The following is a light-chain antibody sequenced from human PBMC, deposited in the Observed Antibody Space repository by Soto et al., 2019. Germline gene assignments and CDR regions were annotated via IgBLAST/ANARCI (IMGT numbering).Light chain of an antibody. Sequence: IVLTQSPVTLALSPGERAVLSSRASQSVSTSLAWYQHKPGQAPRLFIYDASKRAPGIPASFSGSGSGTEFYLTIRSLEPEDIAVYDCPVRDVWASFGQRTKVDIK. CDR2: DAS. J-gene: IGKJ1*01. V-gene: IGKV3-11*01. CDR1: QSVSTS. CDR3: PVRDVWAS.